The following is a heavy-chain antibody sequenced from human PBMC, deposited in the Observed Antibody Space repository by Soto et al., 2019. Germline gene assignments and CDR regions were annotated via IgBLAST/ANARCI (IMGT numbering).Heavy chain of an antibody. V-gene: IGHV1-69*06. CDR1: GGTFSSYA. D-gene: IGHD2-2*01. CDR3: AREGGDIVVVPAARYYYYYGMDV. Sequence: QVQLVQSGAEVKKPGSSVKVSCKASGGTFSSYAISWVRQAPGQGLEWMGGIIPIFGTANYAQKFQGRVTITADKCTSTAYMELSSLRSEDTAVYYCAREGGDIVVVPAARYYYYYGMDVWGQGTTVTVSS. J-gene: IGHJ6*02. CDR2: IIPIFGTA.